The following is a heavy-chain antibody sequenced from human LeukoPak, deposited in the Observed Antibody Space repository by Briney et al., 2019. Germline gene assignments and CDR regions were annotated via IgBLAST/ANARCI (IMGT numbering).Heavy chain of an antibody. Sequence: GGSPRLSCAASGFTFSSYWMSWVRQAPGKGLEWVANIKRDGSEKYYVDSVKGRFTISRDNANNSLYLQINSLRAEDTAVYYCARSPGMNTGSYEDYFDYWGQGTLVTVSS. CDR3: ARSPGMNTGSYEDYFDY. D-gene: IGHD1-26*01. V-gene: IGHV3-7*01. CDR1: GFTFSSYW. J-gene: IGHJ4*02. CDR2: IKRDGSEK.